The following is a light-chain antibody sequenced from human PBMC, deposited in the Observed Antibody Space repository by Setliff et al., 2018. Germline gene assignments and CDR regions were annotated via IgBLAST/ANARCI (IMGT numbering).Light chain of an antibody. Sequence: QSALAQPASVSGSPGHSVIISCIGASHDIDVFDSVSWFQQHPGKVPKLIIFDVNNRPSGVSGRFSGSKSGNTASLTISGFQAEDEAVYYCSSNTNSATLFVFGGGTKVTVL. V-gene: IGLV2-14*03. CDR3: SSNTNSATLFV. CDR1: SHDIDVFDS. CDR2: DVN. J-gene: IGLJ2*01.